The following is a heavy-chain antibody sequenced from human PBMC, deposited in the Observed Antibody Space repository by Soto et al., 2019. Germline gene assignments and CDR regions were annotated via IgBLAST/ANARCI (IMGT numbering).Heavy chain of an antibody. V-gene: IGHV4-39*01. D-gene: IGHD3-22*01. CDR3: ARHRYYYDSSGYYQRYFDY. J-gene: IGHJ4*02. CDR2: IYYSGST. CDR1: GGSISSSSYY. Sequence: SETLSLTCTVSGGSISSSSYYWGWIRQPPGKGLEWIGSIYYSGSTYYNPSLKSRVTISVDTSKNQFSLKLSSVTAADTAVYYCARHRYYYDSSGYYQRYFDYWGQGTLVTVSS.